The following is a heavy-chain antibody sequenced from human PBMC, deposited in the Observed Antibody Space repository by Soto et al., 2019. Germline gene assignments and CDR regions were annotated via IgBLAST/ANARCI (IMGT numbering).Heavy chain of an antibody. CDR3: ARSSSWYGGYYFDY. CDR2: IYYSGST. D-gene: IGHD6-13*01. CDR1: GGSISSYY. J-gene: IGHJ4*02. V-gene: IGHV4-59*01. Sequence: SETLSLTCTVSGGSISSYYWSWIRQPPGKGLEWIGYIYYSGSTNYNPSLKSRVTISVDTSKNQFSLKLSSVTAADTAVYYCARSSSWYGGYYFDYWGQGTLVTVSS.